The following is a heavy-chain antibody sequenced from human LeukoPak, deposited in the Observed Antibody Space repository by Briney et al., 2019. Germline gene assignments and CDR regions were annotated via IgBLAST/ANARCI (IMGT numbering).Heavy chain of an antibody. CDR2: INPDSGAT. CDR1: GYTFTDYY. Sequence: ASVKASCKASGYTFTDYYIHWVRQAPGRGLEWMGDINPDSGATNYAQKFQGRVTMTRDTSISSAYMDLSRLISDDTAVYYCTRDGSAGWYPGDFCGLGTLVTVSS. CDR3: TRDGSAGWYPGDF. J-gene: IGHJ4*02. D-gene: IGHD6-19*01. V-gene: IGHV1-2*02.